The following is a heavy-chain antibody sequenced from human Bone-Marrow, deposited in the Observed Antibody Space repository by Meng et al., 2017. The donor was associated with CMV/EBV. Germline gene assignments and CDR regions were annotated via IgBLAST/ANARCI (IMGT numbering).Heavy chain of an antibody. J-gene: IGHJ6*02. CDR3: ARGSGEIAYYYYYGMDV. V-gene: IGHV4-39*07. CDR1: GGSISSSSYY. CDR2: IYYSGST. D-gene: IGHD2-15*01. Sequence: GSLRLSCTVSGGSISSSSYYWGWIRQPPGKGLEWIGSIYYSGSTYYNPSLKSRVTISVDTSKNQFSLKLSSVTAADTAVYYCARGSGEIAYYYYYGMDVWGQGPTVPVSS.